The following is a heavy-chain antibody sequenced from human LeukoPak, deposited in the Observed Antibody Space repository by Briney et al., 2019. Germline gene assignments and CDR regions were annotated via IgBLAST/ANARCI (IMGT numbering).Heavy chain of an antibody. D-gene: IGHD4-23*01. CDR3: ARDYLLVGNYDLFDP. CDR2: INPNSGGT. Sequence: ASVKVSCKASGYTFTGYYMHWVRQAPGQGLEWMGWINPNSGGTNYAQKFQGRVTMTRDTSISTAYMELSRLRSDDTAVYYCARDYLLVGNYDLFDPWGQGTLVTVSS. V-gene: IGHV1-2*02. CDR1: GYTFTGYY. J-gene: IGHJ5*02.